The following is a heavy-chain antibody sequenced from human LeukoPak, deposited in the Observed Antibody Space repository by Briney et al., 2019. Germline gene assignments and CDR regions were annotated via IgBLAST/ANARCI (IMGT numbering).Heavy chain of an antibody. CDR3: ARIGGYNHDAFDI. D-gene: IGHD5-24*01. CDR2: NSSNSSYI. CDR1: GYTFSSYS. V-gene: IGHV3-21*01. Sequence: GGSLRLFCAASGYTFSSYSMKWPRQAPGKTGEWVSYNSSNSSYIYYTDSVKGRFTISRDNAKNSLYLQMNSLRAEDTAVYYCARIGGYNHDAFDIWRQATMITVSS. J-gene: IGHJ3*02.